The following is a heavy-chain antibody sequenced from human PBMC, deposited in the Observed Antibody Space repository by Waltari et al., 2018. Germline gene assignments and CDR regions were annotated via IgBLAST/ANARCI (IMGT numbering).Heavy chain of an antibody. D-gene: IGHD1-26*01. CDR2: ISWNSGSI. Sequence: EVQLVESGGGLVQPGLSLRCSCAASGFTFYYYAMHWVRQAPGKGLEWVSGISWNSGSIGYADSVKGRFTISRDNAKNSLYLQMNSLRAEDTALYYCAKLRDRGRAFDIWGQGTMVTVSS. V-gene: IGHV3-9*01. CDR3: AKLRDRGRAFDI. J-gene: IGHJ3*02. CDR1: GFTFYYYA.